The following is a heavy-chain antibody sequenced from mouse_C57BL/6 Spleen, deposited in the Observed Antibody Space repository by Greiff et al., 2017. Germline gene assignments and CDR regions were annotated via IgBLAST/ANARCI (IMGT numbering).Heavy chain of an antibody. J-gene: IGHJ2*01. D-gene: IGHD2-4*01. V-gene: IGHV1-52*01. CDR2: IDPSDSET. Sequence: QVQLQQPGAELVRPGSSVKLSCKASGYTFTSYWMHWVKQRPIQGLEWIGNIDPSDSETHYNQKFKDKATLTVDKSSSTAYMQLSSLTSEDSAGYYCARLYDYDGVYFDYWGQGTTLTVSS. CDR1: GYTFTSYW. CDR3: ARLYDYDGVYFDY.